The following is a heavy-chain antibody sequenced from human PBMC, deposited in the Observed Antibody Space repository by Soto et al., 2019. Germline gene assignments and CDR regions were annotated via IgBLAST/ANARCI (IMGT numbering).Heavy chain of an antibody. CDR3: ASIGYSGYDYDAFDI. J-gene: IGHJ3*02. CDR2: IVVGSGNT. V-gene: IGHV1-58*01. CDR1: GFTFTSSA. D-gene: IGHD5-12*01. Sequence: GASVKVSCKASGFTFTSSAVQWVRQARGQRLEWIGWIVVGSGNTNYAQKFQERVTITRDISTSTAYMELSSLRSEDTAVYYCASIGYSGYDYDAFDIWGQGTMVTVSS.